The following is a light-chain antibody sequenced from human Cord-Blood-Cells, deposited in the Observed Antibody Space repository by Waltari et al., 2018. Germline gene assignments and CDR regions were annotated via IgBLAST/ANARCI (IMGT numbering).Light chain of an antibody. CDR2: DAS. V-gene: IGKV1-33*01. Sequence: DIQMTQSPSSLPASVGDRATLTCQASQDISNYLNWYQQKPGKAPKLLIYDASNLETGVPSRFSGSGSGTDFTFTISSLQPEDIATYYCQQYDNLPRTFGQGTKLEIK. CDR3: QQYDNLPRT. CDR1: QDISNY. J-gene: IGKJ2*01.